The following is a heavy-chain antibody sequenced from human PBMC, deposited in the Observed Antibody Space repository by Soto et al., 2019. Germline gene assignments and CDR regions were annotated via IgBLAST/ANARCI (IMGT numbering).Heavy chain of an antibody. J-gene: IGHJ4*02. CDR3: AIDEDTDMVTYSF. D-gene: IGHD5-18*01. Sequence: XGSLRLSCAASGFTFRSYWMHWVRQAPGKGLVWVSRVNGEGGTTNYADSVKGRFTISRDNAKNTLYLQMNSLRAEDTAVYYCAIDEDTDMVTYSFWGQGTLITVSS. V-gene: IGHV3-74*01. CDR2: VNGEGGTT. CDR1: GFTFRSYW.